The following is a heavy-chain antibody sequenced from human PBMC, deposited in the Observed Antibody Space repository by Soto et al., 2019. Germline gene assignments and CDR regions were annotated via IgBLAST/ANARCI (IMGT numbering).Heavy chain of an antibody. J-gene: IGHJ6*02. V-gene: IGHV1-46*01. CDR2: INPSGGST. D-gene: IGHD5-12*01. CDR1: GYTFTGYY. CDR3: ARGDIVAIFGMDV. Sequence: GASVKVSCKASGYTFTGYYMHWVRQAPGQGLEWMGIINPSGGSTTYAQKFQGRVTMTRDTSTSTVYMELSSLRSEDTAVYYCARGDIVAIFGMDVWGQGTTVTVSS.